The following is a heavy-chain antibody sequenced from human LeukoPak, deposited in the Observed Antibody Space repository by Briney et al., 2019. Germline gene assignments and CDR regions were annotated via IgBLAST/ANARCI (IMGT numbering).Heavy chain of an antibody. CDR3: ATVGATDYGAFDI. J-gene: IGHJ3*02. V-gene: IGHV1-24*01. CDR2: FDPEDGET. CDR1: GYTLTELS. Sequence: ASVTVSCKVSGYTLTELSMHWVRQAPGKGLEWMGGFDPEDGETIYAQKFQGRVTMTEDTSTDTAYMELSSLRSEDTAVYYCATVGATDYGAFDIWGQGTMVTVSS. D-gene: IGHD1-26*01.